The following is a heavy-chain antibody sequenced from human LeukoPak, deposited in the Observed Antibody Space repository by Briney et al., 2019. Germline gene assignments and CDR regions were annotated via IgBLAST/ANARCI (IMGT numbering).Heavy chain of an antibody. J-gene: IGHJ5*02. CDR1: GGSISSYY. V-gene: IGHV4-4*09. D-gene: IGHD2-15*01. Sequence: TLSLTCTVSGGSISSYYWSWIRQPPGKGLEWIGYIYTSGSTNYNPSLKSRVTISADTSKNQFSLKLSSVTAADTAVYYCARGRPYSYNWFDPWGQGTLVTVSS. CDR2: IYTSGST. CDR3: ARGRPYSYNWFDP.